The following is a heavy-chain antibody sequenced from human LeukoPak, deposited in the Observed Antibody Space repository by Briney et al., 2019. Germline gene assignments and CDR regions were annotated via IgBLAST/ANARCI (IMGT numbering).Heavy chain of an antibody. CDR3: ARDDFWSGYSPDY. CDR2: ISSSSSYI. J-gene: IGHJ4*02. D-gene: IGHD3-3*01. V-gene: IGHV3-21*01. CDR1: GFTFSSYS. Sequence: GGSLRLSCAASGFTFSSYSMNWVRQAPGKGLEWVSSISSSSSYIYYADSVKGRFTISRDNAKNSLYLQMNSLRAEDTAVYYCARDDFWSGYSPDYWGQGTLATVSS.